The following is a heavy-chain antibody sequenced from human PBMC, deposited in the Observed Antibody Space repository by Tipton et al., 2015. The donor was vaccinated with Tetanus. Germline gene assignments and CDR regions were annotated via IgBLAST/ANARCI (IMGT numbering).Heavy chain of an antibody. CDR3: VRDRAAAGGSDY. J-gene: IGHJ4*02. CDR2: IIPIYGSV. CDR1: EGTHY. V-gene: IGHV1-69*06. D-gene: IGHD6-25*01. Sequence: QVQLVQSGAEVKKPGSSVKISCEISEGTHYISWVRQAPGQGLEWMGGIIPIYGSVEYAQRFQGRLTLTADRSTSTVHMELSNLRSDDTAVYYCVRDRAAAGGSDYWGQGTLVTV.